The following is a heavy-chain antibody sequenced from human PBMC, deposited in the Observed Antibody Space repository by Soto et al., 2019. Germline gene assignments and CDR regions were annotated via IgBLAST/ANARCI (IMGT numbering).Heavy chain of an antibody. D-gene: IGHD3-3*01. CDR2: IIPIFGTA. Sequence: SVKVSCKASGGSFSSYAISWVRQAPGQGLEWMGGIIPIFGTANYAQKFQGRVTITADESTSTAYMELSSLRSEDTAVYYCACVITIFSLYDAFAIWGQGTMVT. CDR3: ACVITIFSLYDAFAI. CDR1: GGSFSSYA. J-gene: IGHJ3*02. V-gene: IGHV1-69*13.